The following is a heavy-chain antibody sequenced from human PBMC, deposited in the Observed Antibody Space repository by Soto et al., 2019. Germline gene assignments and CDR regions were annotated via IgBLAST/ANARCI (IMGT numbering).Heavy chain of an antibody. CDR3: ARDSYCSSTGCDHTHPYYYYGMDV. CDR2: IIPIFGTA. J-gene: IGHJ6*02. D-gene: IGHD2-2*01. Sequence: QVQLVQSGAEVKKPGSSVKVSCKASGGTFSSYAISWVRQAPGQGLEWMGGIIPIFGTANYAQKFQGRVTITAYESTSTAYMELSSLGSEDTAVYYCARDSYCSSTGCDHTHPYYYYGMDVWGQGTTVTVSS. CDR1: GGTFSSYA. V-gene: IGHV1-69*01.